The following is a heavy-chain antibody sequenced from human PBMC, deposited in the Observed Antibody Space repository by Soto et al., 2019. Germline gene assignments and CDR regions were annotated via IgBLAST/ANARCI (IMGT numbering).Heavy chain of an antibody. CDR1: GGSISSYY. CDR3: ARLTSDGYSYTIYGMDV. Sequence: PXATLSLTCTVSGGSISSYYWSWIRQPPGKGLEWIGYIYYSGSTYYNPSLKSRVTISVDTSKNQFSLKLSSVTAADTAVYYCARLTSDGYSYTIYGMDVWGQGTTVTVSS. D-gene: IGHD5-18*01. V-gene: IGHV4-59*04. CDR2: IYYSGST. J-gene: IGHJ6*02.